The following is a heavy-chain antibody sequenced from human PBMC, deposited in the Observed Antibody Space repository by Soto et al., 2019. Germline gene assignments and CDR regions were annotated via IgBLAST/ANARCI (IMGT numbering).Heavy chain of an antibody. CDR1: GYTFTSYG. J-gene: IGHJ3*02. Sequence: GASVKVSCKASGYTFTSYGISWVRQAPGQGLEWMGWIGAYNGNTNYAQKLQGRVTMTTDTSTSTAYMELRSLRSDDTAVYYCARDEYSSGWRGAFDIWGQGTMVTVSS. CDR3: ARDEYSSGWRGAFDI. V-gene: IGHV1-18*04. D-gene: IGHD6-19*01. CDR2: IGAYNGNT.